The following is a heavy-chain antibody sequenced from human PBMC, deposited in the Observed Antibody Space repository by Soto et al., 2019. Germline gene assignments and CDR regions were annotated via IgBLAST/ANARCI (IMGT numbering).Heavy chain of an antibody. D-gene: IGHD3-22*01. V-gene: IGHV3-30*18. J-gene: IGHJ3*02. CDR1: GFTFRSYG. CDR2: ISYDGGDK. CDR3: AKRPYDHDSSGYRDAFDI. Sequence: QVQLVESGGGVVQPGRSLRLSCAASGFTFRSYGMHWVRQAPGKGLEWVAVISYDGGDKYYADSVKGQFTISRDNSKNTLYLQMNCLRAEDTAVYYCAKRPYDHDSSGYRDAFDIWGQGTMVTVSS.